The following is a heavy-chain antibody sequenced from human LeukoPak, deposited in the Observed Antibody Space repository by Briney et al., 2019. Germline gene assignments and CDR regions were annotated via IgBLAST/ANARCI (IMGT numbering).Heavy chain of an antibody. CDR3: TTQWFGELWRDY. V-gene: IGHV3-73*01. J-gene: IGHJ4*02. CDR2: IRSKANSYAT. CDR1: GFTFSGSA. Sequence: GGSLRLSCAASGFTFSGSAMHWVRQASGKGLEWVGRIRSKANSYATAYAASVKGRFTISRDDSKNTAYLQMNSLKTEDTAVYYCTTQWFGELWRDYWGQGTLVTVSS. D-gene: IGHD3-10*01.